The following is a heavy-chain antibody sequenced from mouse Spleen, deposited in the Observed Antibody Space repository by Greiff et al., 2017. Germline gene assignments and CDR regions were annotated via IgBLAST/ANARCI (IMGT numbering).Heavy chain of an antibody. Sequence: EVQLQESGPGLVKPSQSLSLTCSVTGYSITSGYYWNWIRQFPGNKLEWMGYISYDGSNNYNPSLKNRISITRDTSKNQFFLKLNSVTTEDTATYYCARDHYGYFAYWGQGTLVTVSA. CDR3: ARDHYGYFAY. V-gene: IGHV3-6*01. CDR2: ISYDGSN. J-gene: IGHJ3*01. D-gene: IGHD1-2*01. CDR1: GYSITSGYY.